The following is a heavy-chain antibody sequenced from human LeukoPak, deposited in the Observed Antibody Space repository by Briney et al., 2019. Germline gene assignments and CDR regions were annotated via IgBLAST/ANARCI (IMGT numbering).Heavy chain of an antibody. CDR3: ARSQSIAADPYNWFDP. J-gene: IGHJ5*02. Sequence: SETLSLTCTVSGGSISSSSYYWGWIRQPPGKGLEWIGSIYYSGSTYYNPSLKSRVTISVDTSKNQFSLKLSSVTAADTAVYYCARSQSIAADPYNWFDPWGQGTLVTVSS. CDR1: GGSISSSSYY. V-gene: IGHV4-39*07. CDR2: IYYSGST. D-gene: IGHD6-6*01.